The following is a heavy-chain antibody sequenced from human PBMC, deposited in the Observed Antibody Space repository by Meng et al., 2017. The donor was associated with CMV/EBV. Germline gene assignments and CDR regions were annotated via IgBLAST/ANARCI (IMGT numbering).Heavy chain of an antibody. V-gene: IGHV4-31*03. CDR2: IYYSGST. J-gene: IGHJ4*02. Sequence: SETLSLTCTVSGGSISSGGYYWSWIRQHPGKGLEWIGYIYYSGSTYYNPSLKSRVTISVDTSKNQFSLKLSSVTAADTAVYYWASQWAGDSSGYYTFDYWGQGTLVTVSS. D-gene: IGHD3-22*01. CDR1: GGSISSGGYY. CDR3: ASQWAGDSSGYYTFDY.